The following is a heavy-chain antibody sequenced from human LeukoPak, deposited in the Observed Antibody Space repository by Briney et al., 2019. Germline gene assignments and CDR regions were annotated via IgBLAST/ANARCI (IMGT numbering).Heavy chain of an antibody. V-gene: IGHV3-23*01. D-gene: IGHD3-3*01. CDR1: GFTFSSYA. Sequence: GGSLRLSCAASGFTFSSYAMSWVRQAPGKGLEWVSGISGSGDRPHYADSVKGRFTISRDISKNTVYLQMNSLRAEDSAVYLCAKEGSIAVSWSGYDYWGQGTLVTVSS. CDR2: ISGSGDRP. J-gene: IGHJ4*02. CDR3: AKEGSIAVSWSGYDY.